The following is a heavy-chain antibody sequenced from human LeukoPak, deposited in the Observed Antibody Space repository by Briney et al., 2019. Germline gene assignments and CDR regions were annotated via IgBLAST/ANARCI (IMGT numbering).Heavy chain of an antibody. V-gene: IGHV3-23*01. CDR2: ISGSGGST. Sequence: GASLRLSCAASGFTFSSYAMSWVRQAPGKGLEWVSAISGSGGSTYYADSVKGRFTISRDNSKNTLYLQMNSLRAEDTAVYYCARDGDSSGPTFDYWGQGTLVTVSS. D-gene: IGHD3-22*01. CDR3: ARDGDSSGPTFDY. CDR1: GFTFSSYA. J-gene: IGHJ4*02.